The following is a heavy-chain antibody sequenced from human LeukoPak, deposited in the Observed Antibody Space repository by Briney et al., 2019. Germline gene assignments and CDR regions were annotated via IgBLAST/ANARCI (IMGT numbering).Heavy chain of an antibody. Sequence: PSQTLSLTCAVSGASISSGIHSWNWIRQPPGKGLEWIGYTYHTGNTYYNPSLKSRVTISVDRSKNQFSLKLSSVTAADTAVYYCARDNGDYPYYFDFWGQGTLVTVSS. V-gene: IGHV4-30-2*01. CDR1: GASISSGIHS. J-gene: IGHJ4*02. D-gene: IGHD4-17*01. CDR3: ARDNGDYPYYFDF. CDR2: TYHTGNT.